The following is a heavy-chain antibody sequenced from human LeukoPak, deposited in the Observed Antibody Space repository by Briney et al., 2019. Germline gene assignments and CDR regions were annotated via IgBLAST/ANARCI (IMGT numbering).Heavy chain of an antibody. Sequence: PGGSLRLSCAASVFTYDDYAMNWVRQVPGRGLEGVSGINWNGRITEYADSVKDRFTNSRQNTKNSLYLYMNNLGGEDTALYFCARGSVQLWLRDTYYYMDVWGKGTTVTVSS. CDR1: VFTYDDYA. D-gene: IGHD5-18*01. V-gene: IGHV3-20*04. J-gene: IGHJ6*03. CDR2: INWNGRIT. CDR3: ARGSVQLWLRDTYYYMDV.